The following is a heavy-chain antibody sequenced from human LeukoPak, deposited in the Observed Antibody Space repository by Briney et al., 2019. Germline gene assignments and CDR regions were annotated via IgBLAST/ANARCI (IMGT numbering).Heavy chain of an antibody. CDR3: ARGMGYCSGGSCSVLQH. J-gene: IGHJ1*01. CDR1: GFTFSSYS. CDR2: ISSSSSYI. D-gene: IGHD2-15*01. Sequence: GGSLRLSCAASGFTFSSYSMNWVRQAPGKGLEWVSSISSSSSYIYYADSVKGRFTISRDNAKNSLYLQMNSLRAEDTAVYYCARGMGYCSGGSCSVLQHWGQGTLVTVSS. V-gene: IGHV3-21*01.